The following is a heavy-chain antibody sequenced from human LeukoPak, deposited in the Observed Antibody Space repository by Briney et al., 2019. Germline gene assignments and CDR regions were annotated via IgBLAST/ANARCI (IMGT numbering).Heavy chain of an antibody. CDR2: IYYSGST. Sequence: SETLSLTCTVSGGSISSYYWSWIRQPPGKGLEWIGYIYYSGSTNYNPSLKSRVTISVDTSKNQFSLKLSSVTAADTAVYYCARAYSSSWYLGYYFDYWGQGTLVTVSS. CDR3: ARAYSSSWYLGYYFDY. J-gene: IGHJ4*02. D-gene: IGHD6-13*01. CDR1: GGSISSYY. V-gene: IGHV4-59*01.